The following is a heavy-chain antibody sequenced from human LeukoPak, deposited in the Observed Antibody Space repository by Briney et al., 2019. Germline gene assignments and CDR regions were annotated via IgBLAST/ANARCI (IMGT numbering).Heavy chain of an antibody. CDR2: ISGSGGST. Sequence: GGSLRLSCAASGFTFSSYAMSWVRQAPGKGLEWVSAISGSGGSTYYADSVKGRFTISRDNSKNTLYLQMNSLRAEDTAVYYCAKDRSRRYCSGGSCYSFPPHFDYWGQGTLVTVSS. CDR1: GFTFSSYA. D-gene: IGHD2-15*01. CDR3: AKDRSRRYCSGGSCYSFPPHFDY. J-gene: IGHJ4*02. V-gene: IGHV3-23*01.